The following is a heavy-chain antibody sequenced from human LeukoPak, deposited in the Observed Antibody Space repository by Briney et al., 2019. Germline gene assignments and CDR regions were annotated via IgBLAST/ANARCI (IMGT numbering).Heavy chain of an antibody. CDR1: GFTFSSYA. J-gene: IGHJ4*02. D-gene: IGHD2-2*01. Sequence: GGSLRLSCAASGFTFSSYAMSWVRRAPGKGLEWVSAISTSGGDTYYADSVRGRFTISRDNSKNTLYLQMNSLRAEDTAVYYCAREGWGGVVPAAATLDYWGQGTLVTVSS. CDR3: AREGWGGVVPAAATLDY. CDR2: ISTSGGDT. V-gene: IGHV3-23*01.